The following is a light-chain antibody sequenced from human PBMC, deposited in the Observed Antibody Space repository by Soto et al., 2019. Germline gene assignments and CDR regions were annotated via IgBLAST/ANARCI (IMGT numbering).Light chain of an antibody. J-gene: IGKJ5*01. CDR2: GAS. V-gene: IGKV3-20*01. Sequence: ENGLTQSPGTPSLSPGERATLSWRASQSVSSSYLAWYQQKPGQAPRLLIYGASSRATGIPDRFSGSGSGTDFTLTISRLEPEDFAVYYCQQYGSSPTFGQGTRLEIK. CDR3: QQYGSSPT. CDR1: QSVSSSY.